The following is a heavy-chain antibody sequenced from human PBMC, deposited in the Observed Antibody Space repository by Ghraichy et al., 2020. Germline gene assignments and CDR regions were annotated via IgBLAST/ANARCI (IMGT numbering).Heavy chain of an antibody. V-gene: IGHV4-59*08. Sequence: SETLSLTFTVSGGSISSYYWSWIRQPPGKGLEWIGYIYYSGSTNYNPSLKSRVTISVDTSKNQFSLKLSSVTDADTAVYYCARQVPTGTGHFDYWGQGTLVTVSS. CDR1: GGSISSYY. J-gene: IGHJ4*02. CDR3: ARQVPTGTGHFDY. D-gene: IGHD1-1*01. CDR2: IYYSGST.